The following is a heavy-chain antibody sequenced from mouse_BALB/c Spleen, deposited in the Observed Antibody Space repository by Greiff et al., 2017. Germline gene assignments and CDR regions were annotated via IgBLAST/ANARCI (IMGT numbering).Heavy chain of an antibody. CDR2: IWGDGST. V-gene: IGHV2-6-7*01. J-gene: IGHJ2*01. CDR1: GFSLTGYG. Sequence: VQLVESGPGLVAPSQSLSITCTVSGFSLTGYGVNWVRQPPGKGLEWLGMIWGDGSTDYNSALKSRLSISKDNSKSQVFLKMNSLQTDDTARYYCAGGNYREAYYFDYWGQGTTLTVSS. CDR3: AGGNYREAYYFDY. D-gene: IGHD2-1*01.